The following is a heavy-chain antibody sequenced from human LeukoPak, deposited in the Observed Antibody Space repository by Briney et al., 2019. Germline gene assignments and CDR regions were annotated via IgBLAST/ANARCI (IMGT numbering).Heavy chain of an antibody. V-gene: IGHV4-59*12. J-gene: IGHJ4*02. CDR1: GGSISSYY. D-gene: IGHD3-22*01. CDR2: IYHSGST. CDR3: ARLGDSSGP. Sequence: SETLSLTCTVSGGSISSYYWSWIRQPPGKGLEWIGYIYHSGSTYYNPSLKSRVTISVDRSKNQFSLKLSSVTAADTAVYYCARLGDSSGPWGQGTLVTVSS.